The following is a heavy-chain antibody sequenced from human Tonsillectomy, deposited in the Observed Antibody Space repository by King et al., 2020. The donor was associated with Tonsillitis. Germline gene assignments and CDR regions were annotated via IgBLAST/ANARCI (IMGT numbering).Heavy chain of an antibody. V-gene: IGHV3-23*04. Sequence: QLVQSGGGLVQPGGYLRLSCAASGFTFSNYAMNWVLQAPRKGLEWVSTIRCRGCRRFYADSVNGRFTISRDNSKNPLYLQRNSLRAEDTAVYYCAKDGSGWYYDYWGQGTLVTVSS. D-gene: IGHD6-19*01. J-gene: IGHJ4*02. CDR3: AKDGSGWYYDY. CDR1: GFTFSNYA. CDR2: IRCRGCRR.